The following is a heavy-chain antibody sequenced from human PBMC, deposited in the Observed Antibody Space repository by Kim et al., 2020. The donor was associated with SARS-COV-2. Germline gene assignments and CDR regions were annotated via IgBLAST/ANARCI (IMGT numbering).Heavy chain of an antibody. J-gene: IGHJ4*02. V-gene: IGHV5-51*01. Sequence: KYSPSFQGQVTISVDKSISTAYLQWSSLKASDTAMYYCVRYDSSKSSIDYWGQGTLVTVSS. CDR3: VRYDSSKSSIDY. D-gene: IGHD3-22*01.